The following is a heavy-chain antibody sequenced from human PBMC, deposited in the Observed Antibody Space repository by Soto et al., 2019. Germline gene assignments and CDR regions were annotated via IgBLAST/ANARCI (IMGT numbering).Heavy chain of an antibody. Sequence: PSETLSLTCTGSGGSISSGGYYWSWIRQHPGKGLEWIGYIYYSGSTYYNPSLKSRVTISVDTSKNQFSLKLSSVTAADTAVYYCARESRGYYYYYGMDVWGQGTTVTVSS. CDR3: ARESRGYYYYYGMDV. CDR1: GGSISSGGYY. D-gene: IGHD3-16*01. V-gene: IGHV4-31*03. CDR2: IYYSGST. J-gene: IGHJ6*02.